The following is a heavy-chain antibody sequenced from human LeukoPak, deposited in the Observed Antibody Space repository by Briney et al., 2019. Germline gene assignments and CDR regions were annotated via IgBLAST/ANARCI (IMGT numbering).Heavy chain of an antibody. CDR3: ARETLLRFLEWLPSRANWFDP. Sequence: PSETLSLTCAVYGGSFSGYYWSWIRQPPGKGLEWIGEINHSGSTNYNPSLKSRVPISVATSKNQFSLKLSSVTAADTAVYYCARETLLRFLEWLPSRANWFDPWGQGTLVTVSS. J-gene: IGHJ5*02. CDR2: INHSGST. D-gene: IGHD3-3*01. CDR1: GGSFSGYY. V-gene: IGHV4-34*01.